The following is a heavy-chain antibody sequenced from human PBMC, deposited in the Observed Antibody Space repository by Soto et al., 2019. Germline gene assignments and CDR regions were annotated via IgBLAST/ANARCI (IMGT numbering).Heavy chain of an antibody. CDR3: ARSPGITGTRASQYAMDV. J-gene: IGHJ6*02. V-gene: IGHV1-69*13. D-gene: IGHD1-20*01. CDR2: IIPIFGTP. Sequence: SLKVSCKASGDTFNTFAISWVRQAPVQGREWMGGIIPIFGTPDYAQHFPGRVTISADESTNTAYLELSSLRSEDTAVYYCARSPGITGTRASQYAMDVWGQGTTVTASS. CDR1: GDTFNTFA.